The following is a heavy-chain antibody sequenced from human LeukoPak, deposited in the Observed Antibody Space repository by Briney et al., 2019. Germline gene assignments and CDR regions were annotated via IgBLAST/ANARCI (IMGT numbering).Heavy chain of an antibody. CDR2: MNPSSGDT. Sequence: ASVKVSCKASGFTFTRYYIHWVRQAPGQGLEWLGWMNPSSGDTNYPQKFRGRVTMTRDTSISTAYMELTRRTSDDTAVYFCARDEASRWFDPWGQETLVTVSS. J-gene: IGHJ5*02. V-gene: IGHV1-2*02. CDR1: GFTFTRYY. CDR3: ARDEASRWFDP.